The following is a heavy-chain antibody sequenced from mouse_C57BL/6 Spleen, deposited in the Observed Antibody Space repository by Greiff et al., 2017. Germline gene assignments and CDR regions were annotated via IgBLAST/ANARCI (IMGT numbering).Heavy chain of an antibody. Sequence: QVQLKQSGAELVKPGASVKMSCKASGYTFTTYPIEWLKQNHGKSLEWIGNFHPYNDDTKYNEKFKGTATLTVDKSSSTGYLELSRLTSDDSAVYDVARGSEQGYCGNWYFEVWGTGTTVTVSS. CDR2: FHPYNDDT. CDR3: ARGSEQGYCGNWYFEV. D-gene: IGHD2-3*01. V-gene: IGHV1-47*01. CDR1: GYTFTTYP. J-gene: IGHJ1*03.